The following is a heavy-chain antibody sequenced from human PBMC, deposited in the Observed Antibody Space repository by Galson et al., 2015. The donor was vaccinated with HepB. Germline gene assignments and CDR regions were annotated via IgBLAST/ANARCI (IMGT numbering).Heavy chain of an antibody. V-gene: IGHV4-39*01. CDR3: ARHGSGYSSGWYPLGYYFDY. J-gene: IGHJ4*02. D-gene: IGHD6-19*01. CDR1: GGSISSSSYY. Sequence: ETLSLTCTVSGGSISSSSYYWGWIRQPPGKGLEWIGSIYYSGSTYYNPSLKSRVTISVDTSKNQFSLKLSSVTAADTAVYYCARHGSGYSSGWYPLGYYFDYWGRGTLVTVSS. CDR2: IYYSGST.